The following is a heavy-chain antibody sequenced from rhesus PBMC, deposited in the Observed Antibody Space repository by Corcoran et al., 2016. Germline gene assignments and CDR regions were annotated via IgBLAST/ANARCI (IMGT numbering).Heavy chain of an antibody. Sequence: QVQLQESGPGLIKPSETLSLTCAVSGFSITSDYCWGWIRQPPGKGLEYIGYIRGPKENLHSTPPPYAPSLRSRVTISKDTSRNQISLKLSSVTAADTAIYYCARVVPGFNRDYFDFWGQGVLVTVSA. CDR3: ARVVPGFNRDYFDF. CDR1: GFSITSDYC. D-gene: IGHD2-39*02. J-gene: IGHJ4*01. CDR2: IRGPKENL. V-gene: IGHV4-99*01.